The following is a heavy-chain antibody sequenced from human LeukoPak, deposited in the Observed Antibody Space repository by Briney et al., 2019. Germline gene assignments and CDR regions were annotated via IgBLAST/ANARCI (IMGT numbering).Heavy chain of an antibody. D-gene: IGHD3-10*01. J-gene: IGHJ4*02. Sequence: PSETLSLTCAVYGGSFSGYYWSWIRQPPGKGLEWIGEINHSGSTTYNPSLKSRVTISVDTSKNQFSLKLSSVTAADTAVYYCARVTNMVRGWDYWGQGTLVTVSS. CDR2: INHSGST. CDR3: ARVTNMVRGWDY. V-gene: IGHV4-34*01. CDR1: GGSFSGYY.